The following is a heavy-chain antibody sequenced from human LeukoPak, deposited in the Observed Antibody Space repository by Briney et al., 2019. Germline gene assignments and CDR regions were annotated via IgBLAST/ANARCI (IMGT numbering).Heavy chain of an antibody. CDR3: ATHSLSVVRGVIASLGSYFDL. CDR2: IYYSGST. Sequence: KPSETLSLTCTVSGGSISSYYWSWIRQPPGKGLEWIGYIYYSGSTNYNPSLKSRVTISVDTSKNQFSLKLSSVTAADTAVYYCATHSLSVVRGVIASLGSYFDLWGRGTLVSVSS. V-gene: IGHV4-59*08. J-gene: IGHJ2*01. CDR1: GGSISSYY. D-gene: IGHD3-10*01.